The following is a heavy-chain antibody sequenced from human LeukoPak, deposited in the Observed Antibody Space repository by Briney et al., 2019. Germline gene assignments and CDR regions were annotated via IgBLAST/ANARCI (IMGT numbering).Heavy chain of an antibody. D-gene: IGHD1-7*01. CDR1: GFTFSNYW. CDR3: AKVTGTRVDP. V-gene: IGHV3-20*04. Sequence: GGSLRLSCAASGFTFSNYWMHWVRQAPGKGLVWVSGINWNGGSTGYADSVKGRFTISRDNSKNSLYLQMNSLRTEDTALYYCAKVTGTRVDPWGQGTLVTVSS. CDR2: INWNGGST. J-gene: IGHJ5*02.